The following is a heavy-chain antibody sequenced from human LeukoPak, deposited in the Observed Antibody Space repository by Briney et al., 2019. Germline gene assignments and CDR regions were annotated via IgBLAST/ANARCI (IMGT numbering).Heavy chain of an antibody. CDR2: ISSSGSTI. V-gene: IGHV3-48*03. CDR1: GFTFSSYE. D-gene: IGHD3-22*01. Sequence: GGSLRLSCAASGFTFSSYEMNWVRQAPGKGLEWISYISSSGSTIYYADSVKGRFTISRDNAKNSLHLQMNSLRAEDTAVYYCARSPRGYSFYFDYWGQGTLVTVSS. J-gene: IGHJ4*02. CDR3: ARSPRGYSFYFDY.